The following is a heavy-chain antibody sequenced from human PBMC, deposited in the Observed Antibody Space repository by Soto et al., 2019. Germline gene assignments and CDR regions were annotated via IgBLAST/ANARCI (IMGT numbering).Heavy chain of an antibody. D-gene: IGHD2-2*01. V-gene: IGHV3-30*18. Sequence: PGGSLRLSCAASGFTFSSYGMHWVRQAPGKGLEWVAVISYDGSNKYYADSVKGRFTISRDNSKNTLYLQMNSLRAEDTAVYYCAKELGYCSSTSCYAYYYYYGMDVWGQGTTVTVYS. CDR2: ISYDGSNK. J-gene: IGHJ6*02. CDR1: GFTFSSYG. CDR3: AKELGYCSSTSCYAYYYYYGMDV.